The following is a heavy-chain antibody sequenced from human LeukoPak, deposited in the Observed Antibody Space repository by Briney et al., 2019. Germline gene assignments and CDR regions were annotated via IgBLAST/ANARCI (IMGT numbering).Heavy chain of an antibody. D-gene: IGHD7-27*01. CDR3: AGTGDLSVAFTD. V-gene: IGHV4-59*08. CDR1: GGSISSYY. CDR2: IYYSGST. J-gene: IGHJ4*02. Sequence: SETLSLTCTVSGGSISSYYWSWIRQPPGKGLERIGYIYYSGSTNYNPSLKSRVTISVDTSKNQFSLKLSSVTAADTAVYYCAGTGDLSVAFTDWGQGTLVTVSS.